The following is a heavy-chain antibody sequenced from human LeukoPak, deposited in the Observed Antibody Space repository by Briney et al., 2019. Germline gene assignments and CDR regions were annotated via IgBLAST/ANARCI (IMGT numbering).Heavy chain of an antibody. V-gene: IGHV1-46*01. D-gene: IGHD3-10*01. CDR2: INPSGCST. Sequence: ASVKVSCKASGYTFTSYYMHWVRQAPGQGLEWMGIINPSGCSTSYAQKFQGRVTMNRDTSTSTVYMELSSLRSEDTAVYYCARDSFYYGSGSYYNDNHFDYWGQGTLVTVSS. J-gene: IGHJ4*02. CDR1: GYTFTSYY. CDR3: ARDSFYYGSGSYYNDNHFDY.